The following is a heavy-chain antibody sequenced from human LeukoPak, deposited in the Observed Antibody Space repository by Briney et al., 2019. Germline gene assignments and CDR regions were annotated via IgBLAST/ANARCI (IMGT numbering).Heavy chain of an antibody. CDR2: IYYSGST. Sequence: SQTLSLTCAVSGGSISSGGYYWSWIRQPPGKGLEWIGYIYYSGSTNYNPSLKSRVTISVDTSKNQFSLKLSSVTAADTAVYYCARGGSRWSVGSVTFDYWGQGTLVTVSS. CDR1: GGSISSGGYY. V-gene: IGHV4-61*08. D-gene: IGHD1-26*01. J-gene: IGHJ4*02. CDR3: ARGGSRWSVGSVTFDY.